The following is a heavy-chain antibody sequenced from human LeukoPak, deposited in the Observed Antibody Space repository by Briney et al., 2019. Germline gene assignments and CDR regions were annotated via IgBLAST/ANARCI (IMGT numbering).Heavy chain of an antibody. V-gene: IGHV3-23*01. CDR2: ISGSGGST. D-gene: IGHD2-15*01. Sequence: GGSLRLSCIGTGFTFSSDAMGWVRQAPGKGLEWVSGISGSGGSTYYADSVKGRFTISRDNYKNTLYLQMNSLRVEDTAVYYCAKDRGRTWVQVANWGQGTLVTVSS. CDR1: GFTFSSDA. J-gene: IGHJ4*02. CDR3: AKDRGRTWVQVAN.